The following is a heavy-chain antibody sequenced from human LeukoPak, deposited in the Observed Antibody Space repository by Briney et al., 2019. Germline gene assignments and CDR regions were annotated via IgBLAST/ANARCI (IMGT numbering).Heavy chain of an antibody. CDR3: ARDVAGSGTAMDV. J-gene: IGHJ6*03. Sequence: GGSLRLSCAASGFTFRTYDMRWVRQVTGEGLEWVATIGTTGDTYYAGSVKGRFTISREDGKNSLFLQMNNLEAGDTAAYFCARDVAGSGTAMDVWGNGTTVTVSS. CDR2: IGTTGDT. CDR1: GFTFRTYD. V-gene: IGHV3-13*01. D-gene: IGHD2-15*01.